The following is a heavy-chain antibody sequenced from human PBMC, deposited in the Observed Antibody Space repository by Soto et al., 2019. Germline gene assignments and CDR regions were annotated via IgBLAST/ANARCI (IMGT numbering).Heavy chain of an antibody. Sequence: GGSLRLSCAASGFTFSSYWMSWVRQAPGKGLEWVANIKQDGSEKYYVDSVKGRFTISRDNAKNSLYLQMNSLRAEDTAVYYCARESQSYDYIWGSYRSTDPFDYWGQGT. J-gene: IGHJ4*02. V-gene: IGHV3-7*01. CDR2: IKQDGSEK. D-gene: IGHD3-16*02. CDR1: GFTFSSYW. CDR3: ARESQSYDYIWGSYRSTDPFDY.